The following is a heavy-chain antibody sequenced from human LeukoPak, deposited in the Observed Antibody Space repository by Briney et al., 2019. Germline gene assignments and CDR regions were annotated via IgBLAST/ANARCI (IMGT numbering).Heavy chain of an antibody. CDR3: AKDPGMGYGMDV. CDR2: ISASGSTS. V-gene: IGHV3-23*01. CDR1: GFTFNKYG. J-gene: IGHJ6*02. D-gene: IGHD6-13*01. Sequence: PGGSLRLSCTASGFTFNKYGMHWVRQAPGGGLEWVSIISASGSTSSYADSVKGRFTISRDNSKNTLYLQMNSLRAEDTAVYYCAKDPGMGYGMDVWGQGTTVTASS.